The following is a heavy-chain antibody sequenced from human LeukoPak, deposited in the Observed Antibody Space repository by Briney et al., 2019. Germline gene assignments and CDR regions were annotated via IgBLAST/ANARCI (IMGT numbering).Heavy chain of an antibody. CDR2: INPNSGGT. CDR3: ARGTPTYYYDSSGYYPAAFDI. J-gene: IGHJ3*02. V-gene: IGHV1-2*02. Sequence: GASVKVSCKASGYTFTGYYMHWVRQPPGQGLEWMGWINPNSGGTNYAQKFQGRVTMTRDTSISTAYMELSRLRSDDTAVYYCARGTPTYYYDSSGYYPAAFDIWGQGTMVTVSS. D-gene: IGHD3-22*01. CDR1: GYTFTGYY.